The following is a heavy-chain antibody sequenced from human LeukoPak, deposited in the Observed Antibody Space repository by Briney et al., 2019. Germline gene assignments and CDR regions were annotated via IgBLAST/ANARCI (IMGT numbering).Heavy chain of an antibody. CDR1: GYTFTSYY. Sequence: ASVKVSCKASGYTFTSYYMHWVRQAPGQGLEWMGIINPSGGSTSYAQKFQGRVTMTRDTSTSTVYMELSSVRSEDTAVYYCARAFLGGSSSFWFDPWGQGTLVTVSS. CDR2: INPSGGST. CDR3: ARAFLGGSSSFWFDP. V-gene: IGHV1-46*01. J-gene: IGHJ5*02. D-gene: IGHD6-6*01.